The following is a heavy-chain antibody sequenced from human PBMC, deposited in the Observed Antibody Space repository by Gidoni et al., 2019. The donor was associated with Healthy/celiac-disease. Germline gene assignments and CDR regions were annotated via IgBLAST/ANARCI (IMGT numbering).Heavy chain of an antibody. D-gene: IGHD3-9*01. J-gene: IGHJ4*02. Sequence: VQLLESGGGLVQHGGSLRLSCAASGFTFSSYAMSWVRQAPGKGLDWCSAISGSGGSTYYADSVKGRFTISRDNSKNTLYLQMNSLRAEDTAVYYCAKSAVLRYFDWLSPLDYWGQGTLVTVSS. CDR1: GFTFSSYA. V-gene: IGHV3-23*01. CDR3: AKSAVLRYFDWLSPLDY. CDR2: ISGSGGST.